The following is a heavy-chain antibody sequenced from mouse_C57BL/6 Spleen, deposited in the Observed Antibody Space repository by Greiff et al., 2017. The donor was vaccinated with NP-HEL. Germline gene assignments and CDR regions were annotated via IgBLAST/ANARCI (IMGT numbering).Heavy chain of an antibody. D-gene: IGHD1-1*02. CDR2: IFPGSGST. J-gene: IGHJ2*01. V-gene: IGHV1-75*01. CDR1: GYTFTDYY. Sequence: QVQLQQSGPELVKPGASVKISCKASGYTFTDYYINWVKQRPGQGLEWIGWIFPGSGSTYYNEKFKGKATLTVDTSSSTAYMLLSSLTSEDSAVYFCARKLITMDFYGRGPVPTLTASS. CDR3: ARKLITMDFYG.